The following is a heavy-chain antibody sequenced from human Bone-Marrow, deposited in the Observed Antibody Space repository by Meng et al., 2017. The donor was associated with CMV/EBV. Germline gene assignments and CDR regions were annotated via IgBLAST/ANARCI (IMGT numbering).Heavy chain of an antibody. Sequence: SCAASGFPFSNAWMSWVRQAPGKGLEWVGRIKSKTDGGTTDYAAPVKGRFTISRDDSKNTLYLQMNSLKNEDTAVYYCTTAGDIGVVVAAPEEYYYYGMDVWGQGTTATVSS. J-gene: IGHJ6*02. V-gene: IGHV3-15*01. CDR1: GFPFSNAW. CDR3: TTAGDIGVVVAAPEEYYYYGMDV. CDR2: IKSKTDGGTT. D-gene: IGHD2-15*01.